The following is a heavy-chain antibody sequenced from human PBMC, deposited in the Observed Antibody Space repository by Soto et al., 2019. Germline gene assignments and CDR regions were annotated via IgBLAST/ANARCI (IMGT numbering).Heavy chain of an antibody. CDR1: GGSIIGSGFH. J-gene: IGHJ5*02. Sequence: QLQLRESGPGLVKPSETLSLTCTVSGGSIIGSGFHWAWIRQPPGKGLEWIGSIYYSGTANYSPSLKSRPAMDEDPPKNQFPLGLGSGTAEDTAVYYCATRSGNYVGWFDPWGQGTRVPVSS. D-gene: IGHD4-4*01. CDR2: IYYSGTA. CDR3: ATRSGNYVGWFDP. V-gene: IGHV4-39*01.